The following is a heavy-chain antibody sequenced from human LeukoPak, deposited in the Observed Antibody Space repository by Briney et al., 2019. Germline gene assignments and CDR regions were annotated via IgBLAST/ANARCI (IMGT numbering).Heavy chain of an antibody. CDR2: ISSSSSTI. Sequence: GGSLRLSCAASGFTFSSYNMNWVRQAPGKGLEWVSYISSSSSTIYYADSVKGRFTISRDNAKNSLYLQMNSLRAEDTAVYYCARDLGVDYWGQGTLVTVSS. CDR1: GFTFSSYN. V-gene: IGHV3-48*04. CDR3: ARDLGVDY. J-gene: IGHJ4*02. D-gene: IGHD3-3*01.